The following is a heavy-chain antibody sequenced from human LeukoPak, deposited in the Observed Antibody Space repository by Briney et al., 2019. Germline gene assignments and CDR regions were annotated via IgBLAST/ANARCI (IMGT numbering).Heavy chain of an antibody. CDR1: GYTFTSYD. CDR3: ARGGARTSYKSDDRFDP. CDR2: MNPNTGNR. D-gene: IGHD3-10*01. J-gene: IGHJ5*02. V-gene: IGHV1-8*01. Sequence: ASVRVSCKASGYTFTSYDIHWVRQATGQGLEWMGWMNPNTGNRGYAQKFQGRVIMTRDTSGSTAYMELSSLRSDDTAVYYCARGGARTSYKSDDRFDPWGQGTLVTVSS.